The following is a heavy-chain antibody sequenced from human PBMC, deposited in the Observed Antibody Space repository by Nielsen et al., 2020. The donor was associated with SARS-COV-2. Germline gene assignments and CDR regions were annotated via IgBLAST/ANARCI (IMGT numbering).Heavy chain of an antibody. V-gene: IGHV1-46*01. Sequence: ASVKVSCKASGYTFTHYYIYWVRQAPGQGLEWMGLINPSDGDTSYAQKFQGRVTMTRDTSTSTVYMDLSSLRSEDTAVYYCARAPSTFYGMDVWAKGPRSPSP. CDR1: GYTFTHYY. CDR2: INPSDGDT. D-gene: IGHD3-16*01. CDR3: ARAPSTFYGMDV. J-gene: IGHJ6*02.